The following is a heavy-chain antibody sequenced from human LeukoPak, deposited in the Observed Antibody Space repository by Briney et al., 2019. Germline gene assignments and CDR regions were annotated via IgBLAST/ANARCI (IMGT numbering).Heavy chain of an antibody. D-gene: IGHD4-17*01. J-gene: IGHJ4*02. Sequence: PGGSLRLSCAASGFTFSSYGMHWVRQAPGKGLEWVAVIWYDGSNKYYADSVKGRFTISRDNSKNTLYLQMNSLRAEDTAVYYCAKDGDQVTVTEFAYWGQGSLLTVSS. CDR3: AKDGDQVTVTEFAY. CDR1: GFTFSSYG. CDR2: IWYDGSNK. V-gene: IGHV3-33*06.